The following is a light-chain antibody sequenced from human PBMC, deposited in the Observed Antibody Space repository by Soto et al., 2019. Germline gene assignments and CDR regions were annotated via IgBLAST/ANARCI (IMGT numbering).Light chain of an antibody. CDR3: QQYGSSPWT. J-gene: IGKJ1*01. Sequence: IGFTQSPCTLSLSPGERATLSCRASQSVSSSYLAWYQQKPGQAPRLLIYGASSRATGIPDRFSGSGSGTDFTLTIIRLEPEDFAVYYCQQYGSSPWTFGQGTKVEIK. CDR2: GAS. V-gene: IGKV3-20*01. CDR1: QSVSSSY.